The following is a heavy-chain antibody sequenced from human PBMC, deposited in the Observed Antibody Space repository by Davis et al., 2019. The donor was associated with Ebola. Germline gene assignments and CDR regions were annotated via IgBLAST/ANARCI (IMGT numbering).Heavy chain of an antibody. CDR1: GGSISSYY. CDR3: ARDPPVYDFWSGYYIY. CDR2: IKQDGSEK. V-gene: IGHV3-7*01. D-gene: IGHD3-3*01. Sequence: ETLSLTCTVSGGSISSYYWSWIRQPPGKGLEWVANIKQDGSEKYYVDSVKGRFTISRDNAKNSLYLQMNSLRAEDTAVYYCARDPPVYDFWSGYYIYWGQGTLVTVSS. J-gene: IGHJ4*02.